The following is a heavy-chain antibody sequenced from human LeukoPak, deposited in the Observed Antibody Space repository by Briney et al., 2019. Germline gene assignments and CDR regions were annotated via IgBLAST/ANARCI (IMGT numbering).Heavy chain of an antibody. CDR3: AKDGKRITMIGVVRRGHYLDY. V-gene: IGHV3-30*04. Sequence: GSLRLSCAASGFTFSSYVMHWVRQAPGKGLEWVAIISYDGSNEYYADSVKGRFTISRDNSKNTLYLQMNNLRAGDTAVYYCAKDGKRITMIGVVRRGHYLDYWGQGTLVTVSS. J-gene: IGHJ4*02. D-gene: IGHD3-22*01. CDR2: ISYDGSNE. CDR1: GFTFSSYV.